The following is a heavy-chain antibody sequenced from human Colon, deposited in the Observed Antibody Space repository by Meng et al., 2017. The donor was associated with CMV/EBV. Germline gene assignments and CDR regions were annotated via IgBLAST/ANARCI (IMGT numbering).Heavy chain of an antibody. J-gene: IGHJ5*02. Sequence: GESLKISCAASGFTFWSYAMSWVRQAPGKGLEWVAAISGSTTSTDYADSVKGRFTISRDNSKNTLYLQMNSLRAEDTAVYYCAKDRPYFYYGSGSYLGGNWFDPWGQGTLVTVSS. V-gene: IGHV3-23*01. D-gene: IGHD3-10*01. CDR1: GFTFWSYA. CDR3: AKDRPYFYYGSGSYLGGNWFDP. CDR2: ISGSTTST.